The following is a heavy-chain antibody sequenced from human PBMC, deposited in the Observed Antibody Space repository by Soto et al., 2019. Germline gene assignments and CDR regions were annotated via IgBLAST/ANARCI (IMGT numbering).Heavy chain of an antibody. J-gene: IGHJ6*02. V-gene: IGHV1-69*13. D-gene: IGHD6-6*01. Sequence: ASVKVSCKASGGTFSSYAISWVRQAPGQGLEWMGGIIPIFGTANYAQKFQGRVTITADESTSTAYMELSSLRSEDTAVYYCARDLSYEIAARPYYYYGMDVWGQGTTVTVSS. CDR3: ARDLSYEIAARPYYYYGMDV. CDR1: GGTFSSYA. CDR2: IIPIFGTA.